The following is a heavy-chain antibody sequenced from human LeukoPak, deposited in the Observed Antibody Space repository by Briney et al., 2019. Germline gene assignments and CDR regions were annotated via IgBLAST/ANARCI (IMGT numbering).Heavy chain of an antibody. J-gene: IGHJ4*02. Sequence: SETLFITSAVSGGTISSGGYCWRWIRQPPVKGLEWIGYIYHSGSTYYHPSRKSLVTISVDRSKNQFSLKLSSVTAADTAVYYCARGPPRYFDWFALDYWGQGTLVTVYS. D-gene: IGHD3-9*01. V-gene: IGHV4-30-2*01. CDR1: GGTISSGGYC. CDR3: ARGPPRYFDWFALDY. CDR2: IYHSGST.